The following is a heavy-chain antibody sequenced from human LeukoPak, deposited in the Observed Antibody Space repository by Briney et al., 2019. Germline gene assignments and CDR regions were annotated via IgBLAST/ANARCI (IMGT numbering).Heavy chain of an antibody. Sequence: PGKSLRLSCAASGFTFSTYTMHWVRQAPGKGLEWVALISYEGSKQNYADSVKGRFTISRDNSQNTLHLEMSGLRTEDTAVYYCARAPYTSGWYFAFDYWGQVTLVTVSS. J-gene: IGHJ4*02. V-gene: IGHV3-30-3*01. CDR1: GFTFSTYT. CDR2: ISYEGSKQ. D-gene: IGHD6-19*01. CDR3: ARAPYTSGWYFAFDY.